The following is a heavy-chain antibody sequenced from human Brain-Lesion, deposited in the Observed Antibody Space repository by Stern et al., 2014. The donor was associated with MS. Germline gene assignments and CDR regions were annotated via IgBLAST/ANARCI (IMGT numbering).Heavy chain of an antibody. CDR1: GGTFSKFP. D-gene: IGHD6-13*01. CDR3: ALSSETSDRWYSLGYDL. J-gene: IGHJ5*02. Sequence: VQLVQSGAEVTKPGSSVKVSCKASGGTFSKFPSSWVRQAPGQGIEWMGGIFPVFGTQTYAQGFRGRVTITADVSTSTVYMELSSLRSDDTAVYYCALSSETSDRWYSLGYDLWGQGTLVTVSS. V-gene: IGHV1-69*01. CDR2: IFPVFGTQ.